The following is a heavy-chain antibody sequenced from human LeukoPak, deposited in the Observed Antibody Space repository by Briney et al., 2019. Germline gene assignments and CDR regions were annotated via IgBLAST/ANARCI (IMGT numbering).Heavy chain of an antibody. D-gene: IGHD2-2*01. V-gene: IGHV3-74*01. CDR2: INSDGSST. CDR3: ARGLSGYASSLGY. CDR1: GFTFSSYW. Sequence: GGSLRLSYAASGFTFSSYWMHWVRQAPGKGLVWVSRINSDGSSTSYADSVRGRFSISRDNAKNTPYLQMNSLRAEDTAVYYCARGLSGYASSLGYWGQGTLVTVSS. J-gene: IGHJ4*02.